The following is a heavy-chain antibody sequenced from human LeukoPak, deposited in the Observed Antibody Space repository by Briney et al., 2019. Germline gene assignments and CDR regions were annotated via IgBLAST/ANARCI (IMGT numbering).Heavy chain of an antibody. CDR2: IYYSGNT. Sequence: SETLSLTCTVSGASISSYYWSWIRQPPGKGLEWIGYIYYSGNTIYSPSLKSRVTISLDTSKNQFSLQLSSVTAADTAVYYCARAPIPAAKFDPWGQGTLVTVSS. V-gene: IGHV4-59*01. CDR3: ARAPIPAAKFDP. J-gene: IGHJ5*02. CDR1: GASISSYY. D-gene: IGHD2-2*01.